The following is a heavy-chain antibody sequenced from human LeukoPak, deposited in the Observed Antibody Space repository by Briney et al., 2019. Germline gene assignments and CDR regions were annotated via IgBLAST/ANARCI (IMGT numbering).Heavy chain of an antibody. CDR1: GFSFSNYW. J-gene: IGHJ5*02. Sequence: GGSLTLSCAASGFSFSNYWMSWVRQAPGKGLEWVANINQDGSVKYYVDSVKGRFTISRDNAENSLYLQMNSLRAEDTALYLCARAGTYETTWYHWGQGTLVTVSS. CDR3: ARAGTYETTWYH. V-gene: IGHV3-7*01. CDR2: INQDGSVK. D-gene: IGHD1-7*01.